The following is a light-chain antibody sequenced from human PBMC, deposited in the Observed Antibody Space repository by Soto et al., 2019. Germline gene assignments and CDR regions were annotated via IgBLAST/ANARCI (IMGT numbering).Light chain of an antibody. V-gene: IGLV1-51*01. Sequence: QSVLTQPPSVSAAPGQKVTISCSGSSSNIGGNSVSWYQQLPGTAPKLLIYDDNKRPSGIPDRFSGSKSGTSATLGITGFQTGDEADYYCGSWDSSLSAYVFGTGPKVTV. CDR2: DDN. J-gene: IGLJ1*01. CDR3: GSWDSSLSAYV. CDR1: SSNIGGNS.